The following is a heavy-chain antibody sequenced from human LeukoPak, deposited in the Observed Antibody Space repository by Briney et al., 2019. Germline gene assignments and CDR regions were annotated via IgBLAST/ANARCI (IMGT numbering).Heavy chain of an antibody. CDR2: IYYSGST. V-gene: IGHV4-59*08. CDR3: ARVIGHYDILTGEYLFGVFDY. D-gene: IGHD3-9*01. CDR1: DGSISSYY. Sequence: SETLSLTCTVSDGSISSYYWSWVRQPPGKGLEGIGYIYYSGSTNYNPSLKSRGTISVDTSKNQFSLKLSSVTAADTAVYYCARVIGHYDILTGEYLFGVFDYWGQGTLVTVSS. J-gene: IGHJ4*02.